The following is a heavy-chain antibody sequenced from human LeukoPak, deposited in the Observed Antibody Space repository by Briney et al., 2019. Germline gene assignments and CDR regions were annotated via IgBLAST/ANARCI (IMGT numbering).Heavy chain of an antibody. CDR2: IYYSGST. CDR3: ARDNLIAARPYFDY. V-gene: IGHV4-31*03. CDR1: GGSISSGGYY. Sequence: PSETLSLTCTVSGGSISSGGYYWSWLRQHPGKGLQWVGYIYYSGSTYYNPSLKGRVTISVDTSKNQFSLKLSSVTAADTAVYYCARDNLIAARPYFDYWGQGTLVTVSS. D-gene: IGHD6-6*01. J-gene: IGHJ4*02.